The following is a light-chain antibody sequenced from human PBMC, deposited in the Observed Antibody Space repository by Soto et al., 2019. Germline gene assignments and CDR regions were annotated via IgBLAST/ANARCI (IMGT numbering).Light chain of an antibody. Sequence: SYELTQPPSVSVAPGQTARITCERSSVGSESVHWYQQRPGQAPVMVVYDDSDRPSGISQRFSGSTSGNTATLTITRVEAGDEADYYCQVWDGSSDHYVFGAGTKVTV. CDR2: DDS. CDR3: QVWDGSSDHYV. V-gene: IGLV3-21*02. CDR1: SVGSES. J-gene: IGLJ1*01.